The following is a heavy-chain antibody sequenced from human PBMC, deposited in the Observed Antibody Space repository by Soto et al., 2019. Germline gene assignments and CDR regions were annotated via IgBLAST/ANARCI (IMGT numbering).Heavy chain of an antibody. Sequence: GGSLRLSCAASGFTFSSYWRNWVRQASGKGLEWVGRIRSKANNYATAYAASVKGRFTISRDDSKNTAYLQMNSLKTEDTAVYYCTRHALQYCGGDCYLLPYFDLWGRGTLVTVPQ. V-gene: IGHV3-73*01. CDR1: GFTFSSYW. J-gene: IGHJ2*01. D-gene: IGHD2-21*02. CDR2: IRSKANNYAT. CDR3: TRHALQYCGGDCYLLPYFDL.